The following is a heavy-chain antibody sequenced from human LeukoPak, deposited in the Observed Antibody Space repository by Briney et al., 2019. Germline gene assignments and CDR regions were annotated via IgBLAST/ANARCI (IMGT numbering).Heavy chain of an antibody. D-gene: IGHD1-26*01. CDR2: INKDGGEK. Sequence: GGSLRLSCAASGFTFSSYWMSWVRQAPGKGLEWVANINKDGGEKYYVDSVKGRFTISRDNAKNSLYLQMNSLRADDTAAYYCVKDSPPRYSGSPPAYWGQGTLVTVSS. CDR3: VKDSPPRYSGSPPAY. CDR1: GFTFSSYW. J-gene: IGHJ4*02. V-gene: IGHV3-7*03.